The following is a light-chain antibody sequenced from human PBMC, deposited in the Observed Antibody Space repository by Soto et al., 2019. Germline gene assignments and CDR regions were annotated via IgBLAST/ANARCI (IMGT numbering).Light chain of an antibody. CDR3: SAHGGTNPYV. CDR1: ASDIGGYTF. Sequence: QSALTQPPSASWSPGQSVAISCTGTASDIGGYTFVSWYQQHPGKAPKLLIYDVNKRPSGVHDRFSGSKSGNTASLTVSGLQAEDEADYYCSAHGGTNPYVFGTGTKVTFL. V-gene: IGLV2-8*01. J-gene: IGLJ1*01. CDR2: DVN.